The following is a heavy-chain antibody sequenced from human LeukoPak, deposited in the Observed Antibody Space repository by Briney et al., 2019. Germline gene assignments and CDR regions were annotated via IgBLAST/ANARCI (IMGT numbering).Heavy chain of an antibody. D-gene: IGHD3-10*01. V-gene: IGHV3-21*01. J-gene: IGHJ4*02. Sequence: KSGGSLRLSCAASGFTFSSYSMNWVRQAPGKGLEWVSSTSSSSSYIYYADSVKGRFTISRDNAKNSLYLQMNSLRAADTAVYYCARGGVFGRLGYWGQGTLVTVSS. CDR2: TSSSSSYI. CDR1: GFTFSSYS. CDR3: ARGGVFGRLGY.